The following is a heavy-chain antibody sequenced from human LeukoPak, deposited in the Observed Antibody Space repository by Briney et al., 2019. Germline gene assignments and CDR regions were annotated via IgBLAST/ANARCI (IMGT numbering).Heavy chain of an antibody. Sequence: PGGSLRLSCAASGITFSSYGMHWVRQAPGKGLEWVAVISCDGSHKYYADSVKGRFSISRDNSKNTLYLQMNSLRADDTAVYYCAKGARGDTVTSIVGLNWFDPWGQGTLVTVSS. CDR1: GITFSSYG. V-gene: IGHV3-30*18. J-gene: IGHJ5*02. D-gene: IGHD4-17*01. CDR3: AKGARGDTVTSIVGLNWFDP. CDR2: ISCDGSHK.